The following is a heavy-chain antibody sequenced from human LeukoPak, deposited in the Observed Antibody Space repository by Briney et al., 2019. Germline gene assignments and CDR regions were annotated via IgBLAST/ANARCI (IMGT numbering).Heavy chain of an antibody. Sequence: SETLSLTCTVSGGSVSNDNHCWSWIRQPPGKGLEWIGYVNYSGSTKYNPSLKSRVSISADTSRSQVSLKLNSVTATDTAVYYCARHYGPWGQGTLVTVSS. V-gene: IGHV4-61*01. CDR2: VNYSGST. CDR1: GGSVSNDNHC. CDR3: ARHYGP. D-gene: IGHD3-16*01. J-gene: IGHJ4*02.